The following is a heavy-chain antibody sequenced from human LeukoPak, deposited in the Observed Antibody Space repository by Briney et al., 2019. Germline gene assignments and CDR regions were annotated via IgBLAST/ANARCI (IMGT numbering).Heavy chain of an antibody. CDR1: GFTFSSYA. J-gene: IGHJ4*02. V-gene: IGHV3-23*01. D-gene: IGHD3-16*01. CDR3: AKDDGGDYVWGYFDS. CDR2: ISGSGGST. Sequence: GGSLRLSCAASGFTFSSYAMNWVRQAPGKGRECVSAISGSGGSTYYADSVKGRFTISRDNSKNTLYLQMNRLRAEDTAVFYCAKDDGGDYVWGYFDSWGQGTLVTVSS.